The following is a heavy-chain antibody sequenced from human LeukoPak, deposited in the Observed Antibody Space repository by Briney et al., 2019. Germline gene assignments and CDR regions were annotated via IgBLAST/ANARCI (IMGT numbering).Heavy chain of an antibody. Sequence: GASVKVSCTASGYTFTGYYMHWVRQAPGQGLEWMGRINPNSGGTNYAQKFQGRVTMTRDTSISTAYMELSRLRSDDTAVYYCARNYNRYCSGGSCYSAYYYYGMDVWGQGTTVTVSS. V-gene: IGHV1-2*06. CDR1: GYTFTGYY. J-gene: IGHJ6*02. CDR2: INPNSGGT. D-gene: IGHD2-15*01. CDR3: ARNYNRYCSGGSCYSAYYYYGMDV.